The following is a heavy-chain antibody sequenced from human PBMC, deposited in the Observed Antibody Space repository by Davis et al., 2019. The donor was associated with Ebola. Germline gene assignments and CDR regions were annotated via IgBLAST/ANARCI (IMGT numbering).Heavy chain of an antibody. Sequence: GSNKYYADSVKGRFTISRDNSKNTLYLQMNSLRAEDTAVYYCARARLAAAGTNWFDPWGQGTLVTVSS. D-gene: IGHD6-13*01. CDR2: GSNK. CDR3: ARARLAAAGTNWFDP. V-gene: IGHV3-30*03. J-gene: IGHJ5*02.